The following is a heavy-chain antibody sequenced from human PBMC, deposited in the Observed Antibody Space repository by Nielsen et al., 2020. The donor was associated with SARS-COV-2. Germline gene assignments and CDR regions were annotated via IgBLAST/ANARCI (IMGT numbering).Heavy chain of an antibody. J-gene: IGHJ6*02. CDR3: ARQQGRSTSFGVVTRHGMDV. V-gene: IGHV4-59*08. CDR2: IYYSGST. D-gene: IGHD3-3*01. Sequence: WIRQPPGKGLEWIGYIYYSGSTNYNPSLKSRVTISVDTSKNQFSLKLSSVTAADTAVYYCARQQGRSTSFGVVTRHGMDVWGQGTTVTVSS.